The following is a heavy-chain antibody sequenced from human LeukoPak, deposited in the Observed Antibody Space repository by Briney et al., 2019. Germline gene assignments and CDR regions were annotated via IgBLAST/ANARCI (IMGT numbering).Heavy chain of an antibody. CDR1: GFTFDDYG. V-gene: IGHV3-21*01. CDR3: ARGYDSSGYYPNEYFQH. Sequence: GGSLRLSCAASGFTFDDYGMNWVRQAPGKGLEWVSSISSSSSYIYYADSVKGRFTISRDNAKNSLYLQMNSLRAEDTAVYYCARGYDSSGYYPNEYFQHWGQGTLVTVSS. CDR2: ISSSSSYI. D-gene: IGHD3-22*01. J-gene: IGHJ1*01.